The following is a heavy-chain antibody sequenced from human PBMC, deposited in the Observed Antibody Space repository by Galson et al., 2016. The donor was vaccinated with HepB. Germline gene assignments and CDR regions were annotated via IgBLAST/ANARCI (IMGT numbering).Heavy chain of an antibody. CDR2: IYWNDDK. J-gene: IGHJ4*02. Sequence: PALVKPTQTLTLTCTLSGLSVRTGGAGVGWIRQPPGKALEWLALIYWNDDKRYSSSLESRLTITKDTSKNPVVLTMTNMDPEDTATSYCAHRRSGVGADQFDFWGQGTLVTVAA. CDR3: AHRRSGVGADQFDF. CDR1: GLSVRTGGAG. V-gene: IGHV2-5*01. D-gene: IGHD2-21*02.